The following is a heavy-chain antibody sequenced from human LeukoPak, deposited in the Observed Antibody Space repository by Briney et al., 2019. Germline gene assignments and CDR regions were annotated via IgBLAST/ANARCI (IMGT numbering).Heavy chain of an antibody. CDR2: IRSSSSYI. V-gene: IGHV3-21*01. Sequence: GGSLRLSCAASGFTFSSYSMNWVRQAPGKGLEWVSSIRSSSSYIYYADSVKGRFTISRDNAKNSLYLQMNSLRAEDTAVYYCARAKLRSLGALRNYYYYGMDVWGQGATVTVSS. CDR3: ARAKLRSLGALRNYYYYGMDV. CDR1: GFTFSSYS. D-gene: IGHD1-26*01. J-gene: IGHJ6*02.